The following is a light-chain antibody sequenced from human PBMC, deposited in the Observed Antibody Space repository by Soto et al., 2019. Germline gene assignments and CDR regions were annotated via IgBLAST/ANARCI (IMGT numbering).Light chain of an antibody. V-gene: IGLV2-14*01. Sequence: QSALAQPSSVSGSPGQSITISCTGTSTDVGGYNYVSWYQHHPGKGPKLIIYEVSNRPSGVSDRFSGSKSGNKASLIISNLEAEDESDYYCGSYTSTDTPFVFGTGTKGTVL. J-gene: IGLJ1*01. CDR3: GSYTSTDTPFV. CDR1: STDVGGYNY. CDR2: EVS.